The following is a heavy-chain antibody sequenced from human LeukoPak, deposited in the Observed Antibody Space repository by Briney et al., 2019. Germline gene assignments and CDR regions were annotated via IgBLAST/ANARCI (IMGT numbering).Heavy chain of an antibody. Sequence: SETLSLTCTVSGGSISSYYWSWIRQPPGKGLEWIGYIYYSGSTNYNPSLKSRVTISVDTSKNQFSLKLSSVSAAGTAVYYCARASSGWGFYWGQGTLVTVSS. CDR1: GGSISSYY. D-gene: IGHD6-19*01. V-gene: IGHV4-59*12. CDR2: IYYSGST. CDR3: ARASSGWGFY. J-gene: IGHJ4*02.